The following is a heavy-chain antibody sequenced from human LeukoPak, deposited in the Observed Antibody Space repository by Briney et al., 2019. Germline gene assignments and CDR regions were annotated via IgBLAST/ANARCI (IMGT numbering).Heavy chain of an antibody. CDR1: GYTFTDYY. J-gene: IGHJ5*02. Sequence: GASVKVSCKASGYTFTDYYMHWVRQAPGQGLEWMGWMNPNNGGANHAQKFQGRVTMTRDTSISTAYMELSRLRSDDTAVYYCARGHHCTGGSCYSNWFDPWGQETLVTVSS. D-gene: IGHD2-15*01. CDR2: MNPNNGGA. V-gene: IGHV1-2*02. CDR3: ARGHHCTGGSCYSNWFDP.